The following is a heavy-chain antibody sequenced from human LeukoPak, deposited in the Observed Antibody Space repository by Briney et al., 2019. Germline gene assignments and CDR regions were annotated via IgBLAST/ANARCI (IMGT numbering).Heavy chain of an antibody. D-gene: IGHD6-19*01. Sequence: GGSLRLSCAASGFTFSSYCMNWVRQAPGKGLEWVSSISSGGSYIYYADSVKGRFTISRDNAKNSLYLQMNSLRAEDTAVYYCASSHAVAGKGRGQGSLVTVSS. V-gene: IGHV3-21*01. CDR2: ISSGGSYI. CDR3: ASSHAVAGKG. CDR1: GFTFSSYC. J-gene: IGHJ4*02.